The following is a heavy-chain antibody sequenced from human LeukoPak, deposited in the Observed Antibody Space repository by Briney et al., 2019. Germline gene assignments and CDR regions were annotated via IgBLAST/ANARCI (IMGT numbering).Heavy chain of an antibody. Sequence: PGGSLRLSCAASGFTFSTYWMSWVRQAPGKGLEWVANIKQDGSAKYYVDSVKGRFTISRDNAKDSLYLQMNSLRAEDTAVYYCARVAYGDYDWGQGTLVTVSS. J-gene: IGHJ4*02. CDR2: IKQDGSAK. CDR1: GFTFSTYW. D-gene: IGHD4-17*01. V-gene: IGHV3-7*05. CDR3: ARVAYGDYD.